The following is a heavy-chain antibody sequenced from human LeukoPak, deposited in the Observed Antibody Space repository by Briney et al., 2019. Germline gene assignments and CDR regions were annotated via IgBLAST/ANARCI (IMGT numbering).Heavy chain of an antibody. CDR3: AKSTRAVMAMMDV. Sequence: GGSLRLSCAASGFTFSNYSMNWVRQAPGKGLEWVSSISSRSTYIYHADSVKSRFTISRDNAKNSLFLQMNSLRAEDTAVYFCAKSTRAVMAMMDVWGKGTTVTVSS. CDR2: ISSRSTYI. CDR1: GFTFSNYS. J-gene: IGHJ6*04. V-gene: IGHV3-21*01. D-gene: IGHD3-16*01.